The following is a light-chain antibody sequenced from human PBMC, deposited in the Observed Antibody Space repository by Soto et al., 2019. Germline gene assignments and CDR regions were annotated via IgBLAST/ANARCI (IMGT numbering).Light chain of an antibody. CDR2: DAY. V-gene: IGKV3-11*01. Sequence: EVVLTQSPVTLSLSPGERATLSCRASQSFRGLLAWYQQKPGQAPRLLIYDAYNRATGIPPRFSGSGSGTDFTLTISSLQPEDFATYYCQQGNSFPFTFGPGTKVDIK. J-gene: IGKJ3*01. CDR1: QSFRGL. CDR3: QQGNSFPFT.